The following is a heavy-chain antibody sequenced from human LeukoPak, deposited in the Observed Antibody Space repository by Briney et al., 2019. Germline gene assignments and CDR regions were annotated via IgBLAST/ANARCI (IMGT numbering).Heavy chain of an antibody. V-gene: IGHV6-1*01. D-gene: IGHD3-10*01. J-gene: IGHJ4*02. CDR2: TYYRSRWGN. CDR1: GDSVSNNIAT. Sequence: SQTLSLTCAISGDSVSNNIATWNWVRQSPSRGLEWLGRTYYRSRWGNDYAISVKGRITINPDTSRNQFSLQLNSVTPEDTAVYYCVRDSDDYYWALDFWGQGTLVTVSS. CDR3: VRDSDDYYWALDF.